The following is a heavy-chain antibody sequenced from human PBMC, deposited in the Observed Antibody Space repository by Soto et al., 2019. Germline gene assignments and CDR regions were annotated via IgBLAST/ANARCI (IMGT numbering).Heavy chain of an antibody. Sequence: GGSLRLSCAASGFTFSSYGMHWVRQAPGKGLEWVAVISYDGSNKYYADSVKGRFTISRDNSKNTLYLQMNSLRAEDTAVYYCAKDSAGYYDSSGYHEPAFDPWGQGTLVTVSS. CDR1: GFTFSSYG. D-gene: IGHD3-22*01. J-gene: IGHJ5*02. CDR3: AKDSAGYYDSSGYHEPAFDP. V-gene: IGHV3-30*18. CDR2: ISYDGSNK.